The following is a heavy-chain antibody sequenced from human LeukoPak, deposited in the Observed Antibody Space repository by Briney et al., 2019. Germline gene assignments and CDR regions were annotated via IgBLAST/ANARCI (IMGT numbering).Heavy chain of an antibody. J-gene: IGHJ6*03. D-gene: IGHD3-22*01. V-gene: IGHV1-46*01. CDR1: GYTFTSFY. Sequence: ASVKVSCKASGYTFTSFYIHWVRQAPGQGLEWMGIINPSGGDTSYAQKFQGRVTMTRDTSTSTVCMELSSLRSEDTAVYYCARDPPYYYDTKDYMDVWGKGTTVTVSS. CDR3: ARDPPYYYDTKDYMDV. CDR2: INPSGGDT.